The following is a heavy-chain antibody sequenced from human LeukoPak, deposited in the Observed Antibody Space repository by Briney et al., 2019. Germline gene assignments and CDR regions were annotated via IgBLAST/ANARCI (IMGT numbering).Heavy chain of an antibody. CDR2: ISSSATYI. D-gene: IGHD1-1*01. J-gene: IGHJ3*02. Sequence: GGSLRLSCAASGFTFSNYGMNWVRQAPGKGLEWVSSISSSATYIYYADSVKGRFSISRDNAKDSLYLQMNSLGAEDTAVYYCARATSGGTLSAFDIWGQGTMVTVSS. V-gene: IGHV3-21*01. CDR3: ARATSGGTLSAFDI. CDR1: GFTFSNYG.